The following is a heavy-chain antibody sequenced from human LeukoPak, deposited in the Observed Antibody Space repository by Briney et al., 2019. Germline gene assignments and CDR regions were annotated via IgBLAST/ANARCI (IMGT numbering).Heavy chain of an antibody. CDR2: VTGSGGST. CDR1: GLIFSNYA. V-gene: IGHV3-23*01. J-gene: IGHJ4*02. Sequence: PGGSLRLSCAASGLIFSNYAMSWVRQAPGKGLEWVSAVTGSGGSTYYADSVKGRFTISRDNSKNTLYLQMNSLRADDTAVYYCATLLPSGSGTYYDYWGQGNLVTVSS. D-gene: IGHD3-10*01. CDR3: ATLLPSGSGTYYDY.